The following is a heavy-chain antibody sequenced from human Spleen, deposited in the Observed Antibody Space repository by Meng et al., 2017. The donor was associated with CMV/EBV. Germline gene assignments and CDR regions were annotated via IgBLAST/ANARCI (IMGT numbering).Heavy chain of an antibody. Sequence: GESLKISCAPSGFTFSNYWMSWVRQAPGKGLEWVANINQDGSKKHYVDSVKGRFTVSRDDAKNSLYLQMNSLRAEDTALYYCARDAWYCSGNCYSKWGQGTLVTVSS. V-gene: IGHV3-7*01. D-gene: IGHD2-21*01. CDR3: ARDAWYCSGNCYSK. CDR2: INQDGSKK. CDR1: GFTFSNYW. J-gene: IGHJ4*02.